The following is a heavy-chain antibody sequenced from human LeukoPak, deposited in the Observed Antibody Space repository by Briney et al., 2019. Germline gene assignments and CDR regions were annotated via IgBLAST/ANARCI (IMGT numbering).Heavy chain of an antibody. D-gene: IGHD6-19*01. CDR2: IDHSGST. CDR1: GGSFSGYY. CDR3: ARRRSSGWYYFDY. V-gene: IGHV4-34*01. Sequence: SETLSPTCAVFGGSFSGYYWSWIRQPPGKGLEWIGEIDHSGSTNYNPSMKSRVTMSVDTSKSQLSLKVTSVTAADTAVYYCARRRSSGWYYFDYWGQGTLVTVSS. J-gene: IGHJ4*02.